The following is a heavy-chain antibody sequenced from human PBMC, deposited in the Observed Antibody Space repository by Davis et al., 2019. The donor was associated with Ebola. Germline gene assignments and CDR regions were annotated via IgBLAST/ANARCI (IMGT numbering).Heavy chain of an antibody. J-gene: IGHJ4*02. D-gene: IGHD4-23*01. CDR1: GGSISSSSYY. CDR3: ARRLRWLGFDY. V-gene: IGHV4-39*07. CDR2: INHSGST. Sequence: MPSETLSLTCTVSGGSISSSSYYWGWIRQPPGKGLEWIGEINHSGSTNYNPSLKSRVTISVDTSKNQFSLKLSSVTAADTAVYYCARRLRWLGFDYWGQGTLVTVSS.